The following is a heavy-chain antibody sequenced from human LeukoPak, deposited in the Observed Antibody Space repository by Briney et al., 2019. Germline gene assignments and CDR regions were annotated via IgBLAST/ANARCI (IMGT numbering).Heavy chain of an antibody. V-gene: IGHV4-34*01. CDR1: GGSFSGYY. CDR2: INHSGST. CDR3: ARVDYGGYYHYGMDV. J-gene: IGHJ6*02. Sequence: SETLSLTCAVYGGSFSGYYWSWIRQPPGKGLEWIGEINHSGSTYYNPSLKSRVTISVDSSKNQFSLKLSSVTAADTAVYYCARVDYGGYYHYGMDVWGQGTTVTVSS. D-gene: IGHD4-17*01.